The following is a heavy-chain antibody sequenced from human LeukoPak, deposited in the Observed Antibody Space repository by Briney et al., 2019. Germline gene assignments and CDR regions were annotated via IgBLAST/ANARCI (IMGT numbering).Heavy chain of an antibody. V-gene: IGHV4-4*07. CDR2: IYTSGST. CDR3: ARGRRSSTSWQYSSGWYWVY. CDR1: GGSISSYY. Sequence: SETLSLTCTVSGGSISSYYWSWIRQPAGKGPEWIGRIYTSGSTNYNPSLKSRVTMSVDTSKNQFSLKLSSVTAADTAVYYCARGRRSSTSWQYSSGWYWVYWGQGTLVTVSS. J-gene: IGHJ4*02. D-gene: IGHD6-19*01.